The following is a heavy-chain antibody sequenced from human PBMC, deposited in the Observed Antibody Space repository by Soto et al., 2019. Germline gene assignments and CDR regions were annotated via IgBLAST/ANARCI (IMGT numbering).Heavy chain of an antibody. CDR3: ARAIAVAVNWFDP. CDR2: FYHIGST. V-gene: IGHV4-4*02. CDR1: GGSISSSNL. Sequence: QVQLQESGPGLVKPSGTLSLTCAVSGGSISSSNLWSWVRQPPGKGLAWIGVFYHIGSTNYNPSLTSRVTISVDKSKNQFSMKLSSVTAADTAVYYCARAIAVAVNWFDPWGQGTLVTVSS. J-gene: IGHJ5*02. D-gene: IGHD6-19*01.